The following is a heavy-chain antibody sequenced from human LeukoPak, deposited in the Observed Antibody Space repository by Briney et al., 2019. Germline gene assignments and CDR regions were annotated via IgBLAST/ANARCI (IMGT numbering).Heavy chain of an antibody. V-gene: IGHV5-51*01. D-gene: IGHD1-1*01. CDR1: GYSFNTYW. CDR2: VYPDDSDT. CDR3: ARALGQCDGTSCLSFYYYSGMDV. J-gene: IGHJ6*02. Sequence: GESLKISCKGSGYSFNTYWIGWVRQRPGKGLERMGIVYPDDSDTRYSPSFQGQVTISVDKSISVAYLNWSSLNASDTAMYYCARALGQCDGTSCLSFYYYSGMDVWGQGTTVTVSS.